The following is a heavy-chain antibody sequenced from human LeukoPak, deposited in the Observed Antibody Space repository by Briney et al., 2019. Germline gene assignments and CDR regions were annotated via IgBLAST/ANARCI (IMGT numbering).Heavy chain of an antibody. CDR2: FYYSGST. V-gene: IGHV4-39*07. Sequence: SETLSLTCTVSGGSITSSSYYWGWIRQPPGTGLQWIGSFYYSGSTYYNPSLKSRVTISVDTSKNQFSLKLSSVTAADTAVYYCARVSTYSSSWYYYYYYMDVWGKGTTVTVSS. J-gene: IGHJ6*03. CDR3: ARVSTYSSSWYYYYYYMDV. D-gene: IGHD6-13*01. CDR1: GGSITSSSYY.